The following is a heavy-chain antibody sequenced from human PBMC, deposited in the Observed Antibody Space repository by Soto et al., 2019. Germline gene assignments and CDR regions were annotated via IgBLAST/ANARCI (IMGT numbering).Heavy chain of an antibody. CDR3: AKDMGGRSYYDLGRRWDYFDY. CDR2: ISGSGGST. CDR1: GFTFSSYA. J-gene: IGHJ4*02. D-gene: IGHD1-26*01. Sequence: EVQLLESGGGLVQPGGSLRLSCAASGFTFSSYAMSWVRQAPGKGLEWVSAISGSGGSTYYADSVKGRFTISRDNSKNTLYLRMNSLRAEDTAVYYCAKDMGGRSYYDLGRRWDYFDYWGQGTLVTVSS. V-gene: IGHV3-23*01.